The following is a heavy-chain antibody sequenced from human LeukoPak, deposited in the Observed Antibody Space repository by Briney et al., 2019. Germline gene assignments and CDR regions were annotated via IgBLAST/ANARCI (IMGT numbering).Heavy chain of an antibody. V-gene: IGHV1-18*01. D-gene: IGHD5-18*01. CDR3: ARGRRGYSYGYNDY. Sequence: ASVKVSCKASRGTFSSYAISWVRQAPGQGLEWMGWISAYNGNTNYAQKLQGRVTMTTDTSTSTAYMELRSLRSDDTAVYYCARGRRGYSYGYNDYWGQGTLVTVSS. CDR2: ISAYNGNT. J-gene: IGHJ4*02. CDR1: RGTFSSYA.